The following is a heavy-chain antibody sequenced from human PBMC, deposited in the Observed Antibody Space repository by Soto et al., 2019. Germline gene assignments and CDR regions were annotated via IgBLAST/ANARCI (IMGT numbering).Heavy chain of an antibody. V-gene: IGHV4-34*01. Sequence: SETLSITSAVYGGSFSGYYWSWIRQPPGKGLEWIGEINHSGSTNYNPSLKSRVTISVDTSKNQFSLKLSSVTAADTAVYYCAREGPDFWSGYVDYWGQGAPVTVSA. CDR3: AREGPDFWSGYVDY. CDR2: INHSGST. J-gene: IGHJ4*02. CDR1: GGSFSGYY. D-gene: IGHD3-3*01.